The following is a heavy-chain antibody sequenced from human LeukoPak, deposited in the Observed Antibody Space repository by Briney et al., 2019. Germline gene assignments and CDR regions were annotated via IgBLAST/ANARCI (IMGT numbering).Heavy chain of an antibody. CDR2: IRYDGSGE. D-gene: IGHD6-19*01. CDR3: AKTPSGSGWFHY. J-gene: IGHJ4*02. Sequence: PGGSLRLSCAASGFTFSDYWMTWVRQAPAKRLEWVAFIRYDGSGESYVDSVKGRFTISRDNSKNTLYLQMSSLRAEDTAVYYCAKTPSGSGWFHYWGQGTLVTVSS. CDR1: GFTFSDYW. V-gene: IGHV3-30*02.